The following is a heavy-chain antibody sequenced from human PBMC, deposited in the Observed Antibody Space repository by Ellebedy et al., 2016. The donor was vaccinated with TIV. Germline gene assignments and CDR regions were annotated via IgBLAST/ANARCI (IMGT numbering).Heavy chain of an antibody. D-gene: IGHD3-16*01. V-gene: IGHV3-23*01. Sequence: GGSLRLXXPASGFTLKNYGMSWVRQAPGKGLEWVSAIGDSGTTYYADSVKGRLTISRDTSKNTLYLQMNSLGGEDTAVYYCAKDLRGGGLDYWGQGTLVTVSS. CDR1: GFTLKNYG. CDR2: IGDSGTT. CDR3: AKDLRGGGLDY. J-gene: IGHJ4*02.